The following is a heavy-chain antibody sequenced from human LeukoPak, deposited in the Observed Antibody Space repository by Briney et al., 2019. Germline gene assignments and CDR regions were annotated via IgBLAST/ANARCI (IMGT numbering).Heavy chain of an antibody. CDR2: IYYSGST. V-gene: IGHV4-31*03. CDR1: GGSISSGGYY. D-gene: IGHD7-27*01. Sequence: SETLSLTCTVSGGSISSGGYYWSWIRQHPGEGLEWIGYIYYSGSTYYNPSLKSRVTISVDTSKNQFSLKLSSVTAADTAVYYCARELGIRYYFDYWGQGTLVTVSS. J-gene: IGHJ4*02. CDR3: ARELGIRYYFDY.